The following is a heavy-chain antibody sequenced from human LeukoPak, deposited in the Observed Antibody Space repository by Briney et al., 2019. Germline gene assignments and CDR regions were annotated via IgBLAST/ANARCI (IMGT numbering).Heavy chain of an antibody. CDR2: ISGSGAST. J-gene: IGHJ4*02. CDR3: ANRGGYDSGGYFFYYFDY. V-gene: IGHV3-23*01. Sequence: GGSLRLSCAASGSTFSRLAMSWVRQAPGKGLEWVSVISGSGASTYYADSVKGRFTISRDNSKNTLYLQMNSLRAEDTAVYYCANRGGYDSGGYFFYYFDYWGQGTLVTVSS. CDR1: GSTFSRLA. D-gene: IGHD3-22*01.